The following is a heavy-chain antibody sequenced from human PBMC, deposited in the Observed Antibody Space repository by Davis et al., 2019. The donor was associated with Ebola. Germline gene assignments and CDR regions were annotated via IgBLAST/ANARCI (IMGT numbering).Heavy chain of an antibody. CDR1: GGSISSYY. J-gene: IGHJ4*02. CDR3: ARQLGSSSV. V-gene: IGHV4-59*08. D-gene: IGHD6-6*01. CDR2: IYYSGST. Sequence: MPSETLSLTCTVSGGSISSYYWSWIRQPPGKGLEWIGYIYYSGSTNYNPSPKSRVTISVDTSKNQFSLKLSSVTAADTAVYYCARQLGSSSVWGQGTLVTVSS.